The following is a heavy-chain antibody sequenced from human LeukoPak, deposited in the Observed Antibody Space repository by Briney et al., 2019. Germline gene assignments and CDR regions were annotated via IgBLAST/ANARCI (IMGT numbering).Heavy chain of an antibody. CDR2: ISGSGGST. D-gene: IGHD3-3*01. CDR1: GFTFSSYA. J-gene: IGHJ3*02. Sequence: PGGSLRLSCAASGFTFSSYAMSWVRQAPGKGLEWVSAISGSGGSTYYADSVKGRFTISRDNSKNTLYLQMNSLRAEDTAVYYCAKQLRIAIFGVVTHMPDAFDIWGQGTMVTVSS. CDR3: AKQLRIAIFGVVTHMPDAFDI. V-gene: IGHV3-23*01.